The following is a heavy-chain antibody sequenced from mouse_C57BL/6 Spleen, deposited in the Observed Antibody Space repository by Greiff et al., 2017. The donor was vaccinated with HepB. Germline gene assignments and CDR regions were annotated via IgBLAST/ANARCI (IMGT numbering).Heavy chain of an antibody. CDR3: ARRGYFDY. J-gene: IGHJ2*01. CDR1: GYTFTSYW. V-gene: IGHV1-52*01. Sequence: VKLQQPGAELVRPGSSVKLSCKASGYTFTSYWMHWVKQRPIQGLEWIGNIDPSDSETHYNQKFKDKATLTVDKSSSTAYMQLSSLTSEDSAVYYCARRGYFDYWGQGTTLTVSS. CDR2: IDPSDSET.